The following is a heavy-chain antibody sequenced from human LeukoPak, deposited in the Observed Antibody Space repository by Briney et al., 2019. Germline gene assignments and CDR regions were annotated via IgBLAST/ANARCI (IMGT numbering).Heavy chain of an antibody. Sequence: GGSLRLSCAASGFTFSSYWMHWVRQAPGKGLVWVSRINSDGSSTSYADSVKGRFTISRDNAKNTLYLQMNSLRAEDTAVYYCASTPGPRVVVGGSGAFDIWGQGTMVTVSS. D-gene: IGHD2-15*01. CDR3: ASTPGPRVVVGGSGAFDI. J-gene: IGHJ3*02. CDR1: GFTFSSYW. V-gene: IGHV3-74*01. CDR2: INSDGSST.